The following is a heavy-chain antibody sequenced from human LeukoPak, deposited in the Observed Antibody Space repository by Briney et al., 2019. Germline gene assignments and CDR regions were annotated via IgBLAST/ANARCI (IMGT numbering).Heavy chain of an antibody. J-gene: IGHJ5*02. D-gene: IGHD3-10*01. CDR3: AKDMVRVNWFDP. CDR1: GFTVSSYY. CDR2: IYSDSST. Sequence: GGSLRLSCAASGFTVSSYYMNWVRQAPGKGLEWASVIYSDSSTYYADSVKGRFTISRDNSKNTLYLQMNSLRAEDTAVYYCAKDMVRVNWFDPWGQGTLVTVSS. V-gene: IGHV3-66*01.